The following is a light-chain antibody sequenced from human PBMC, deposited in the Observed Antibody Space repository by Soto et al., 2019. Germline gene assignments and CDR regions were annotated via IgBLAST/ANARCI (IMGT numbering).Light chain of an antibody. CDR2: EVS. CDR3: TSYTSENRRYV. J-gene: IGLJ1*01. V-gene: IGLV2-14*01. CDR1: SSDVGAYTS. Sequence: QSALTQPASVSGSPGQSITISCTGTSSDVGAYTSVSWYQQHPGKAPKLMIYEVSNRPSGVSNRFSGSKSANTASLTISGLKAEDEDHYYCTSYTSENRRYVFVTGTKVTVL.